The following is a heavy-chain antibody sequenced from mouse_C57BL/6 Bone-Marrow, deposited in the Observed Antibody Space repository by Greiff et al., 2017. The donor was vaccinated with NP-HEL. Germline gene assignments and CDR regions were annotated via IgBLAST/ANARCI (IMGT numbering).Heavy chain of an antibody. J-gene: IGHJ2*01. CDR1: GFTFSSYA. Sequence: VESGGGLVKPGGSLKLSCAASGFTFSSYAMSWVRQTPEKRLEWVATISDGGSYTYYPDNVKGRFTISRDNAKNNLYLHMSHLKSEDTAMYYCARDPYSSDYNNRGEGTTLTDSS. CDR2: ISDGGSYT. CDR3: ARDPYSSDYNN. V-gene: IGHV5-4*01. D-gene: IGHD2-12*01.